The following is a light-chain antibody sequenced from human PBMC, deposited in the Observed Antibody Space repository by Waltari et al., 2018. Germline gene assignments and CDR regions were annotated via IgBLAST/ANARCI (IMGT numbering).Light chain of an antibody. J-gene: IGKJ2*01. CDR3: QQSYSSPYT. CDR2: NAA. CDR1: KSISSY. Sequence: DIQMTQSPSSLSASVGDRVVITCRASKSISSYLNWYQQETGKAPKLLIYNAANLQSGVPSRFSGSGSGTDFTLTIISLQPEDFATYYCQQSYSSPYTFGQGTKVEIK. V-gene: IGKV1-39*01.